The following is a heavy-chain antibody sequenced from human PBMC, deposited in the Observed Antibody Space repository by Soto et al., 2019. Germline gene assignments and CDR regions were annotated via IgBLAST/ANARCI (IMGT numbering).Heavy chain of an antibody. D-gene: IGHD2-2*01. Sequence: ASVKVSCKASSYTFTSYGISWVRQAPGQGLEWLGWISGYNGNTNYAPKFQGRVTMTTDTSTSTAYMELRSLRSDDTAVYYCAREGRRIPGATGIDYWGQGTLVTVSS. CDR3: AREGRRIPGATGIDY. J-gene: IGHJ4*02. CDR2: ISGYNGNT. V-gene: IGHV1-18*04. CDR1: SYTFTSYG.